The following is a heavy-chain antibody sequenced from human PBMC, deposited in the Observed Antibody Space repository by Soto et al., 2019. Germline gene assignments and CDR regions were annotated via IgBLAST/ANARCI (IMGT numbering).Heavy chain of an antibody. Sequence: QVYLVQSGAEVKKHGSSVKISCKASGGIFSSNTINWVRQAAGQGLEWMGGIIPLFGTANYAEKFQGRVTSTADKSTKTEYMELTSLRSEDTAVYYCASKAACGGDCYAFDSWGQGTLVTVSS. CDR3: ASKAACGGDCYAFDS. CDR2: IIPLFGTA. V-gene: IGHV1-69*06. D-gene: IGHD2-21*02. J-gene: IGHJ4*02. CDR1: GGIFSSNT.